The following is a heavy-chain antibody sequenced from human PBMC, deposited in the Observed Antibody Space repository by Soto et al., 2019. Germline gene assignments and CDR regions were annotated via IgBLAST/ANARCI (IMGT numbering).Heavy chain of an antibody. D-gene: IGHD6-13*01. CDR2: ISYTGST. V-gene: IGHV4-61*01. Sequence: SETLSLTCTVSGASVSSGNYYWSWIRQPPGKGLECIGYISYTGSTNYNPSLKSRVTISVDTSKNQFSLKLSSVTAADTAVYYCARVGSSWYLGMDVWGQGTTVTVSS. CDR1: GASVSSGNYY. J-gene: IGHJ6*02. CDR3: ARVGSSWYLGMDV.